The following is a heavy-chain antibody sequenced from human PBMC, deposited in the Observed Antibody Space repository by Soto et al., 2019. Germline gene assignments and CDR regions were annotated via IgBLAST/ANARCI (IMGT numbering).Heavy chain of an antibody. J-gene: IGHJ6*02. CDR2: ILNDGSTR. D-gene: IGHD3-10*01. Sequence: QVQLVESGGGVVQPGRSLRLSCAASGFTFSNYGMHWVRQAPGKGLEWVAVILNDGSTRYRADSVKDRFTISRDNSKNMLYLQMNSLRAEDTAVYYCARDDEYSGNGMDVWGQGTTVTVS. V-gene: IGHV3-33*01. CDR1: GFTFSNYG. CDR3: ARDDEYSGNGMDV.